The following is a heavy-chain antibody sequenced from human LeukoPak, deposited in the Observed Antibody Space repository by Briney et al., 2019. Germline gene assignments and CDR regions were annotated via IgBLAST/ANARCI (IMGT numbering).Heavy chain of an antibody. J-gene: IGHJ4*02. Sequence: GGSLRLSCAASGYTFNSYEMNWVRQAPGKGLEWVSYISSSGYAIHYADSVKGRFTISRDNAKNSLYLQMNSLRAEDTAVYYCARGRDGYNMYHFDYWGQGTLVTVSS. D-gene: IGHD5-24*01. CDR2: ISSSGYAI. CDR3: ARGRDGYNMYHFDY. CDR1: GYTFNSYE. V-gene: IGHV3-48*03.